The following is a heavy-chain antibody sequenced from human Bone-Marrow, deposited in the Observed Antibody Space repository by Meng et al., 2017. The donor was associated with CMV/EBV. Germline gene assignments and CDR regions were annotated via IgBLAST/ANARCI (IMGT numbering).Heavy chain of an antibody. CDR1: GGSFSGYY. CDR3: ARVGRLTTLNYYYGMDV. V-gene: IGHV4-34*01. J-gene: IGHJ6*02. Sequence: SETLSLTCAVYGGSFSGYYWSWIRQPPGKGLEWIGEINHSGSTNYNPSLKSRVTISVDTPKNQFSLKLSSVTAADTAVYYCARVGRLTTLNYYYGMDVWGQGTTVTVSS. CDR2: INHSGST. D-gene: IGHD4-11*01.